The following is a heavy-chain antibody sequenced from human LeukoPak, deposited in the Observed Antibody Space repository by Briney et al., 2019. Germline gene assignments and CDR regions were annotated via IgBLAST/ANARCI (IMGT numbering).Heavy chain of an antibody. CDR1: GFTFSSYA. CDR3: AKEWTAEYFQH. V-gene: IGHV3-23*01. J-gene: IGHJ1*01. Sequence: PGGSLRLSCAVSGFTFSSYAMSWVRQAPGKGLEWVSAISGSGSSPYYADSVKGRFTISRDNSKNTLYLQMDSLRAEDTAVYYCAKEWTAEYFQHWGQGTLVTVSS. CDR2: ISGSGSSP. D-gene: IGHD3/OR15-3a*01.